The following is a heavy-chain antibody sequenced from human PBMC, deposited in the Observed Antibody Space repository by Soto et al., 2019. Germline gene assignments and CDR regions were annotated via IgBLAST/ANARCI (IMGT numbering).Heavy chain of an antibody. CDR2: IKSKTDGGTT. Sequence: GGSLRLSCAASEFTFSNAWMSWVRQAPGKGLEWVGRIKSKTDGGTTNYAAPVKGRFTISRDDSEKTLYLQMNSLKTEDTAVYHCTAGEYSSSLYMHHWGQGTLVTVSS. V-gene: IGHV3-15*01. CDR1: EFTFSNAW. J-gene: IGHJ1*01. CDR3: TAGEYSSSLYMHH. D-gene: IGHD6-6*01.